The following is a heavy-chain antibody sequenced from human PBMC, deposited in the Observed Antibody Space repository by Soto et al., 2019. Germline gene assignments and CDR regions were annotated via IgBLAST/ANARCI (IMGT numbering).Heavy chain of an antibody. Sequence: SETLSLTCAVSGGSISSGGYSWSWIRQPPGKGLEWIGYIYHSGSTYYNPSLKSRVTISVDRSKNQFSLKLSSVTAADTAVYYCARAGGYGSISWFDPWGQGTLVTVSS. CDR1: GGSISSGGYS. CDR2: IYHSGST. J-gene: IGHJ5*02. D-gene: IGHD5-12*01. V-gene: IGHV4-30-2*01. CDR3: ARAGGYGSISWFDP.